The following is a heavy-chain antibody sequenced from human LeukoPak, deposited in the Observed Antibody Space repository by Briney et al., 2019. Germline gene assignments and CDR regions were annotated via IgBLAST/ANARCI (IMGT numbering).Heavy chain of an antibody. CDR1: GFTFSDYY. CDR2: ISSSGTTI. J-gene: IGHJ4*02. Sequence: GGSLRLSCAASGFTFSDYYMSWIRRAPGKGLEWVSYISSSGTTISYADSVKGRFTNSRDNAKNSLYLQMNSLRAEDTAVYYCARDCPLTVAPLCIFDYWGQGTLVTVSS. CDR3: ARDCPLTVAPLCIFDY. V-gene: IGHV3-11*04. D-gene: IGHD2-2*01.